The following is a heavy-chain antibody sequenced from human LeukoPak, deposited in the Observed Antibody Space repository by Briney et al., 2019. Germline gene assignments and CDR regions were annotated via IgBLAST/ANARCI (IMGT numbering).Heavy chain of an antibody. CDR1: GFTFSSYA. Sequence: GGSLRLSCAASGFTFSSYAMSWVRQAPGKGLEWVSAISGSGGSTYYADSVKGRFTISRDNSKNTLYLQMNSLRAEDTAVYYCASARNYDSSGYSSAWGQGTLVTVSS. V-gene: IGHV3-23*01. CDR3: ASARNYDSSGYSSA. D-gene: IGHD3-22*01. CDR2: ISGSGGST. J-gene: IGHJ5*02.